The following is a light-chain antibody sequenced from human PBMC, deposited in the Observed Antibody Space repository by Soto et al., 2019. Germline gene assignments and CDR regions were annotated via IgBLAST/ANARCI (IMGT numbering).Light chain of an antibody. Sequence: EIVLTQSPGTLSLSPGESGTLSCRASQSLSSGFLACYQQRPGQAPRLLIYAASSRATGIPDRFSGTGSGTYFSLTISRLEPEVFAVYYCQQFASLPRTFGQGTKVEIE. CDR2: AAS. V-gene: IGKV3-20*01. CDR1: QSLSSGF. J-gene: IGKJ1*01. CDR3: QQFASLPRT.